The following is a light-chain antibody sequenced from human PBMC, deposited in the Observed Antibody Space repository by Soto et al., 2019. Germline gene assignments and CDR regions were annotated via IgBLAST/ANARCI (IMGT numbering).Light chain of an antibody. CDR2: QDS. Sequence: SYELTQPPSVSVSPGQTASITCSGDKLGDKYACWYQQKPGQSPVLVIYQDSKRPSGILERFSGSKSGNTATLTISGTQAMDEADYYCQAWDSSTPVVFGGGTKLTVL. CDR1: KLGDKY. CDR3: QAWDSSTPVV. V-gene: IGLV3-1*01. J-gene: IGLJ2*01.